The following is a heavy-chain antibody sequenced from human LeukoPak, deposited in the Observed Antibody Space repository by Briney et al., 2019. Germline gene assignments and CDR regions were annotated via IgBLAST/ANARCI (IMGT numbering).Heavy chain of an antibody. Sequence: SETLSLTRTVSGGSISSYYWSWIRQPPGKGLEWIGYIYYSGSTNYNPSLKSRVTISVDTSKNQFSLKLSSVTAADTAVYYCARGGDYYGSGSYYAFGPWGQGTLVTVSS. D-gene: IGHD3-10*01. V-gene: IGHV4-59*01. J-gene: IGHJ5*02. CDR2: IYYSGST. CDR3: ARGGDYYGSGSYYAFGP. CDR1: GGSISSYY.